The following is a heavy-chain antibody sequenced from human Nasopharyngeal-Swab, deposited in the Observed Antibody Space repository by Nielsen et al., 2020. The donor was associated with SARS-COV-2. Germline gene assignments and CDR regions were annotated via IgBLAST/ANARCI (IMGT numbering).Heavy chain of an antibody. D-gene: IGHD6-13*01. Sequence: ASVKVSCKASGYTFTTYPMNWVRQAPGQGLEWMGWINTKTGNPTYAQGFTGRFVFSLDTSVNTAYLQISSLKAEDTAVYYCARDHNSWSGNWFDPWGQGTLVTVSS. CDR2: INTKTGNP. V-gene: IGHV7-4-1*02. CDR1: GYTFTTYP. CDR3: ARDHNSWSGNWFDP. J-gene: IGHJ5*02.